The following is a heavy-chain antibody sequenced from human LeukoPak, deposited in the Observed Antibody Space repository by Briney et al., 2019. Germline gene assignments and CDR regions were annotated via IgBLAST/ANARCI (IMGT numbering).Heavy chain of an antibody. CDR1: GGSFSGYY. J-gene: IGHJ4*02. V-gene: IGHV4-34*01. D-gene: IGHD1-14*01. Sequence: SETLSLTCAVYGGSFSGYYWRWIRQPPGKGMEWIGEINHSGNTNYNPPLKSRVTISIDRSKNQIALELSSVTAADTAVYYCAREIVGGFNPGAYWGQGTLVTVSS. CDR3: AREIVGGFNPGAY. CDR2: INHSGNT.